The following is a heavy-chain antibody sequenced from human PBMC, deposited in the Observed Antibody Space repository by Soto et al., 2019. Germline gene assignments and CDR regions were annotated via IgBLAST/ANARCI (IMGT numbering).Heavy chain of an antibody. Sequence: EVQLWEAGEGMEQPGGSLRLSCAASGFTFSSYAMSWVRQAPGKGLEWVSAISGSDGSTYYADSVNGRFTISRDNSRNTRYLQMNSLIAEDTAVYYCAKLGRRLATRIDYWGQGTLVTVSS. J-gene: IGHJ4*02. CDR1: GFTFSSYA. CDR2: ISGSDGST. V-gene: IGHV3-23*01. D-gene: IGHD4-17*01. CDR3: AKLGRRLATRIDY.